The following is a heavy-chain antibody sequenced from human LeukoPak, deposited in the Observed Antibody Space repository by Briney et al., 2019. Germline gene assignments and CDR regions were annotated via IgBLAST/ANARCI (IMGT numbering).Heavy chain of an antibody. CDR3: ARDGELELRSDAFDI. CDR1: GFTFSDYY. D-gene: IGHD1-7*01. J-gene: IGHJ3*02. Sequence: GGSLRLSCAASGFTFSDYYMSWIRQAPGKGLEWVSYISSSGSTIYYADSVKGRFTISRDNAKNSLYLQMNSLRAEDTAVYYCARDGELELRSDAFDIWGQGTIVTVSP. CDR2: ISSSGSTI. V-gene: IGHV3-11*04.